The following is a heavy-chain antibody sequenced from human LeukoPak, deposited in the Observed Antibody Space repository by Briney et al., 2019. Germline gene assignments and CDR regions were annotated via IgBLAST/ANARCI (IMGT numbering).Heavy chain of an antibody. Sequence: GGSLRLSCVPSGITFSNSALSWVRQAPGKGLEWVSTITKSGDQTYYADSVKGLFTISRDISKNTLYLQMDSLRAEDTAVYHCVKSAGKDGYRDVFDIWGQGTVVTVSS. V-gene: IGHV3-23*01. CDR1: GITFSNSA. D-gene: IGHD5-24*01. CDR2: ITKSGDQT. CDR3: VKSAGKDGYRDVFDI. J-gene: IGHJ3*02.